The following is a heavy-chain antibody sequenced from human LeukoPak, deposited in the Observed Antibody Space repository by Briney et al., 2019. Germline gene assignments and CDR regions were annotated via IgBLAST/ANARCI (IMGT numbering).Heavy chain of an antibody. Sequence: SETLSLTCAVYGGSFSGYYWSWIRQPPGKGLEWIGEINHSGSTNYNPSLKSRVTISVDTSKNQFSLKLSSVTAADTAVYYCARGFVTRLNHIVVVPAASGYYFDYWGQGTLVTVSS. CDR1: GGSFSGYY. CDR2: INHSGST. V-gene: IGHV4-34*01. J-gene: IGHJ4*02. D-gene: IGHD2-2*01. CDR3: ARGFVTRLNHIVVVPAASGYYFDY.